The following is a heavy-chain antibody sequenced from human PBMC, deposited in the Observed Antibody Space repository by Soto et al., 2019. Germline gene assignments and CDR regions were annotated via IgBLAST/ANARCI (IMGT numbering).Heavy chain of an antibody. V-gene: IGHV3-23*01. J-gene: IGHJ5*01. CDR1: GFTFSSYA. D-gene: IGHD1-1*01. CDR2: ISGSGGNT. Sequence: PGGSLRLSCAASGFTFSSYAMSWVRQAPGKGLEWVSSISGSGGNTYYADSVKGRFTMSRDNSKDTLYLQMDSLRAEDTAVYYCAKDYRIQLEKPMNWFDFWGQGTLVTVSS. CDR3: AKDYRIQLEKPMNWFDF.